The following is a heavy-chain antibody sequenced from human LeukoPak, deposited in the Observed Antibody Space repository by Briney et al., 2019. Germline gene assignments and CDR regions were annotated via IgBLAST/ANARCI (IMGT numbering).Heavy chain of an antibody. Sequence: SETLSLTCAVSGYSISSGYYWGWIRQPPGKGLEWIGSIYHSGSTYYSPSLKSRVTISVDTSKNQFSLKLSSVTAADTAVYYCARGGQSSSWRDWFDPWGQGTLVTVSS. D-gene: IGHD6-13*01. V-gene: IGHV4-38-2*01. CDR2: IYHSGST. CDR1: GYSISSGYY. CDR3: ARGGQSSSWRDWFDP. J-gene: IGHJ5*02.